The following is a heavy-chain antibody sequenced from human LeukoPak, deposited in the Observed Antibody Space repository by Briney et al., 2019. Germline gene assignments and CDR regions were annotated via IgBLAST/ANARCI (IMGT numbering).Heavy chain of an antibody. D-gene: IGHD3-10*01. V-gene: IGHV3-23*01. CDR1: GFTFSSYA. Sequence: GGSLRLSCAASGFTFSSYAMSWVRQAPGKGLEWVSAISGSGGSTYYADSVKGRFTISRDNSKNTLYLQMNSLRAEDTAVYYCAKVYGSGSYRVFDYFDYWGQGTLVTVSS. J-gene: IGHJ4*02. CDR3: AKVYGSGSYRVFDYFDY. CDR2: ISGSGGST.